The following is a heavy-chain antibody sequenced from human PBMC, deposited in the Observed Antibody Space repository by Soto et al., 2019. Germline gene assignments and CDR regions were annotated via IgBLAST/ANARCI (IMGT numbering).Heavy chain of an antibody. J-gene: IGHJ4*02. D-gene: IGHD3-22*01. CDR1: DGSISNFY. Sequence: SETLSLTCTVSDGSISNFYWSWIRQPPGKGLEWIGYISSSGNTNYNPSLKSRVSISVDTSKDQFSLNLTSVTAADTAVYYCARAPMVLTRSYFDSWGQGTPVTVSS. V-gene: IGHV4-59*13. CDR3: ARAPMVLTRSYFDS. CDR2: ISSSGNT.